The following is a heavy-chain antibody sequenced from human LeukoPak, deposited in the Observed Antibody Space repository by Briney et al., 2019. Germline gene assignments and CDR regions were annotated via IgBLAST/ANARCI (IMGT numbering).Heavy chain of an antibody. D-gene: IGHD6-13*01. CDR1: GYRFTTYW. CDR2: IYPGDSDT. V-gene: IGHV5-51*01. Sequence: GESLQISCQASGYRFTTYWIAWVRQMPGKGLEWMGIIYPGDSDTRYSPSFQGQVTISADKSISTAYLQWSSLKASDTAMYYCARRTVQQQPRPHRGLGDWYFDLWGRGTLVTVSS. J-gene: IGHJ2*01. CDR3: ARRTVQQQPRPHRGLGDWYFDL.